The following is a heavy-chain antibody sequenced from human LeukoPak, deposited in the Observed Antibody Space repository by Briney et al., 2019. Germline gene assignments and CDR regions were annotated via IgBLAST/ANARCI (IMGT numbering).Heavy chain of an antibody. CDR1: GYIFAGYW. Sequence: GESLKISCKGSGYIFAGYWIAWVRQMPGKGLEWMGAIYPDDSSTIYSPSFHGQVTISADKSINTAYLQWSSLKASDTAMYYCARRVYGSGSYYYFDYWGQATLVTVSS. D-gene: IGHD3-10*01. V-gene: IGHV5-51*01. J-gene: IGHJ4*02. CDR2: IYPDDSST. CDR3: ARRVYGSGSYYYFDY.